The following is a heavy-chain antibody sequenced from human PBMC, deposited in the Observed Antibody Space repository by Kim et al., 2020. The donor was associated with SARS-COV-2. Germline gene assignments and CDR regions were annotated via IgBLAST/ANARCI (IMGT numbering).Heavy chain of an antibody. D-gene: IGHD3-10*01. Sequence: GGSLRLSCTVSGFTISSYWMTWVRQAPGKGLEWVANINQDGSENNFMESVKGRFSISRDNAKNSLWLQMNSLRAADTAVYYCVSDKWKPGSGRQEGYFDGFDIGGQGTMVTVSS. CDR2: INQDGSEN. J-gene: IGHJ3*02. CDR1: GFTISSYW. CDR3: VSDKWKPGSGRQEGYFDGFDI. V-gene: IGHV3-7*03.